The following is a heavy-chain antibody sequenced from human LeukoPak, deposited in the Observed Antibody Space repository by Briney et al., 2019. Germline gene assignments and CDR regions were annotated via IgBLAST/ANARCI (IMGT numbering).Heavy chain of an antibody. J-gene: IGHJ4*02. CDR1: GGSFSGYH. V-gene: IGHV4-34*01. CDR3: ARGPTTVVTTPYYFDF. CDR2: INYRGHT. Sequence: SQTLSLTCAVQGGSFSGYHWNWIRQSPGKGREWIGEINYRGHTNYNPSLESRITISLDTSKKQFSLNLSSVTAADTAVYYCARGPTTVVTTPYYFDFWGQGTRVTASS. D-gene: IGHD4-23*01.